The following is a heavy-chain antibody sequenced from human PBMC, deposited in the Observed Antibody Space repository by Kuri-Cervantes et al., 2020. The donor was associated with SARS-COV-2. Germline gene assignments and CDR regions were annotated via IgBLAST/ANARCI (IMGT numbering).Heavy chain of an antibody. CDR3: ARARVRGVITTYYYYGMDV. J-gene: IGHJ6*02. CDR2: INPNSGGT. D-gene: IGHD3-10*01. Sequence: ASVKVSCKASGYTFTGCYIHWVRQAPGQGLEWMGWINPNSGGTNYAQKFQGWVTMTRDTSINTAYMELSRLRSDDTAVYYCARARVRGVITTYYYYGMDVWGQGTTVTVSS. V-gene: IGHV1-2*04. CDR1: GYTFTGCY.